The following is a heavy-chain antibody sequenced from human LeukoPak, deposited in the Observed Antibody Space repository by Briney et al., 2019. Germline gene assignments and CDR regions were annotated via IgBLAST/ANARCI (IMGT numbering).Heavy chain of an antibody. Sequence: PSETLSLTCAVYGGSFSGYYWSWIRQPPGKGLEWIGEINHSGSTNYNPSLKSRVTISVDTSKNQFSLKLSSVTAADTAVYYCARGRILDYSDYKYYFDYWGQGTLVTVSS. CDR1: GGSFSGYY. CDR2: INHSGST. V-gene: IGHV4-34*01. CDR3: ARGRILDYSDYKYYFDY. J-gene: IGHJ4*02. D-gene: IGHD4-11*01.